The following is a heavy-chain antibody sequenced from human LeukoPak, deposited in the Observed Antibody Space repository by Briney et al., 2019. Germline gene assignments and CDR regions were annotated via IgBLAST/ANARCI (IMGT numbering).Heavy chain of an antibody. Sequence: SETLSLTCAVYGGSFSGYYWTWIRQPPGKGLEWIGEINHSGSTNYNPSLKSRVTISVDTSKNQFSLKLSSVTAADTAVYYCASQITIFGVVILDYWGQGTLGTVSS. CDR3: ASQITIFGVVILDY. D-gene: IGHD3-3*01. J-gene: IGHJ4*02. CDR1: GGSFSGYY. V-gene: IGHV4-34*01. CDR2: INHSGST.